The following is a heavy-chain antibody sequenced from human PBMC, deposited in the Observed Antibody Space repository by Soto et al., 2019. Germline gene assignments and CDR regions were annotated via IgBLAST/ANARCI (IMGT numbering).Heavy chain of an antibody. D-gene: IGHD5-12*01. CDR3: AKGGSGRWLQWSPFDY. J-gene: IGHJ4*02. Sequence: GGSLRLSCAASGFTFSSYGMHWVRQAPGKGLEWVAVISYDGSNKYYADSVKGRFTISRDNSKNTLYLQMNSLRAEDTAGYYCAKGGSGRWLQWSPFDYWGQGTLVTVSS. V-gene: IGHV3-30*18. CDR1: GFTFSSYG. CDR2: ISYDGSNK.